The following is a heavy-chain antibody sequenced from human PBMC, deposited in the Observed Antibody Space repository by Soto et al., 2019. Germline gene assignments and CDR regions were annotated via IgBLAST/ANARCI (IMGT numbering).Heavy chain of an antibody. Sequence: QDQLVQSGAEVKKPGASVKVSCKASGYTFTSYGISWVRQAPGQGLEWMGWISAYNGNTNYAQKLQGRVTMTTDTSTSTAYMELRSLRSVDTAVYYCARGAIFGVVIPYGMDVWGQGTTVTVSS. CDR3: ARGAIFGVVIPYGMDV. J-gene: IGHJ6*02. D-gene: IGHD3-3*01. CDR2: ISAYNGNT. CDR1: GYTFTSYG. V-gene: IGHV1-18*01.